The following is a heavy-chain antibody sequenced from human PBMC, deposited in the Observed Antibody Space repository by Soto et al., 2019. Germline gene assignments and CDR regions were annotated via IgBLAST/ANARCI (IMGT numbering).Heavy chain of an antibody. CDR1: GGSISSGGYS. V-gene: IGHV4-30-2*02. D-gene: IGHD2-21*01. J-gene: IGHJ1*01. CDR3: ASWGAYGGNSGYFQH. Sequence: PSETLSLTCAVSGGSISSGGYSWSWIRQPPGKGLEWIGYMYHSGSTYYNPSLKSRVTISIDRSKNQFSLKLHSVTAADTAMYYCASWGAYGGNSGYFQHWGQGTLVT. CDR2: MYHSGST.